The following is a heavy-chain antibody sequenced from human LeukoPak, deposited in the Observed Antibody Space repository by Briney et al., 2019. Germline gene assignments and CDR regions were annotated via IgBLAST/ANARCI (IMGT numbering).Heavy chain of an antibody. Sequence: SVKVSCKASGGTFSSYAISWVRQAPGQGLEWTGGIIPIFGTANYAQKFQGRVTITADESTSTAYMELSSLRSEDTAVYYCARDLYYYGSGSSNNWFDPWGQGTLVTVSS. J-gene: IGHJ5*02. CDR2: IIPIFGTA. D-gene: IGHD3-10*01. CDR3: ARDLYYYGSGSSNNWFDP. V-gene: IGHV1-69*13. CDR1: GGTFSSYA.